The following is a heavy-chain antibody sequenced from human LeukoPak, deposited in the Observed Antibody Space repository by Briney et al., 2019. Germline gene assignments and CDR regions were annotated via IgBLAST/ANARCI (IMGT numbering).Heavy chain of an antibody. J-gene: IGHJ4*02. Sequence: SVKVSCKASGGTFSSYAISWVRQAPGQGLEWMGRIIPILGIANYAQKFQGRVTITADKSTSTAYMELSSLRSEDPAVSYCASFDGYTQDYWGQGTLVTVSS. CDR3: ASFDGYTQDY. CDR2: IIPILGIA. CDR1: GGTFSSYA. V-gene: IGHV1-69*04. D-gene: IGHD5-24*01.